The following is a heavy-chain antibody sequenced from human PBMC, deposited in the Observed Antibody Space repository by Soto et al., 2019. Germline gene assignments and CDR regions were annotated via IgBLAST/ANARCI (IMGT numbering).Heavy chain of an antibody. CDR2: IYTSGST. Sequence: QVQLQESGPGLVKPSETLSLTCTVSGGSISSYYWRWIRQPAGKGLEWIGRIYTSGSTNYNPSLKCRVTMSVDTSKNQFSLKLSSVTASDTAVYYCARTRGTYYDILTGYYNGWYFDLWGRGTLVTVSS. V-gene: IGHV4-4*07. J-gene: IGHJ2*01. CDR3: ARTRGTYYDILTGYYNGWYFDL. CDR1: GGSISSYY. D-gene: IGHD3-9*01.